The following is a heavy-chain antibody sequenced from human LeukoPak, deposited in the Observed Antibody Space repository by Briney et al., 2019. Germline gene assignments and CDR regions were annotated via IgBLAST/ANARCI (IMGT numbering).Heavy chain of an antibody. CDR2: ISYDGSNK. Sequence: GRSLRLSCAASGFTFSSYGMHWVRQAPGKGLEWVAVISYDGSNKYYADSVKGRFTISRDNSKNTLYLQMNSLRAEDTAVYYCASSNLPYYDILTGSQSYWGQGTLVTVSS. J-gene: IGHJ4*02. D-gene: IGHD3-9*01. CDR1: GFTFSSYG. CDR3: ASSNLPYYDILTGSQSY. V-gene: IGHV3-30*03.